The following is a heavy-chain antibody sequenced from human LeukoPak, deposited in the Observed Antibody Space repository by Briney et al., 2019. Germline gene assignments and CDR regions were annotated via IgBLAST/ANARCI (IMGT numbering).Heavy chain of an antibody. CDR3: ARTDDAFHI. Sequence: SETLPLTCSVSGGSINNYYWSWIRQPPGKGLEWIGHIFYSGSTNYNPSLKSRVTISLVMSKNQISLELSSVTTADTAMYYCARTDDAFHIWGHGTTVTVSS. V-gene: IGHV4-59*01. J-gene: IGHJ3*02. CDR2: IFYSGST. CDR1: GGSINNYY. D-gene: IGHD2-21*02.